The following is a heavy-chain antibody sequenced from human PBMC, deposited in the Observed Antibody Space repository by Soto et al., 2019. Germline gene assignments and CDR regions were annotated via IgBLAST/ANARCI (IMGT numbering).Heavy chain of an antibody. CDR2: ISSSSSYI. CDR1: GFTFSSYS. CDR3: ARDYYDILSYFDY. Sequence: EVQLVESGGGLVKPGGSLRLSCAASGFTFSSYSMNWVRQAPGKGLEWVSSISSSSSYIYYADSVKGRFTISRDNAKNSLYLQMNSLRADDTSVYYCARDYYDILSYFDYWGQRTLVTVST. J-gene: IGHJ4*02. D-gene: IGHD3-9*01. V-gene: IGHV3-21*01.